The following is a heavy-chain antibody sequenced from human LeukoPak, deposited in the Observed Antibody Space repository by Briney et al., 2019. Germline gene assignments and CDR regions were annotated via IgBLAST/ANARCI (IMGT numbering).Heavy chain of an antibody. Sequence: PSETLSLTCNVSGGSISSGDYYWSWIRQPPGKGLEWIGYIYYSGSTYYNPSLKSRVTISVDTSKNQFSLKLSSVTAADTAVYYCARESTVASFDYWGQGTLVTVSS. CDR2: IYYSGST. D-gene: IGHD4-23*01. J-gene: IGHJ4*02. V-gene: IGHV4-30-4*01. CDR1: GGSISSGDYY. CDR3: ARESTVASFDY.